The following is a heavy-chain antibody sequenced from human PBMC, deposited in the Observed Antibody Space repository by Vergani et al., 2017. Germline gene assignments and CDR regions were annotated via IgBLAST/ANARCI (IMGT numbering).Heavy chain of an antibody. CDR3: ARTGLRPGSYYEYYYGMDV. V-gene: IGHV4-34*11. J-gene: IGHJ6*02. CDR2: ISTGGST. CDR1: GGSFSGYY. Sequence: QVQLQQWGAGLLKPSETLSLTCAVYGGSFSGYYWSWIRQPPGKGLEWIGYISTGGSTNYKPSLKSRVTISVDTSKNQFSLKLSSVTAADTAVYYCARTGLRPGSYYEYYYGMDVWGQGTTVTVSS. D-gene: IGHD3-10*01.